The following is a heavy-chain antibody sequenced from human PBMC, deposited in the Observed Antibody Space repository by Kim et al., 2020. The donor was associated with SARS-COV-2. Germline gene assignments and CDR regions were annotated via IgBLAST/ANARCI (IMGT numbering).Heavy chain of an antibody. J-gene: IGHJ6*01. Sequence: SVKVSCKASGGTFSRNGITWVRQAPGQGLEWMGGIIPILGTTKYAQRFQGRVTITADESASAAYMELSSLRSEDTAVYYCARNLNEVPAVLFGLYYYYG. CDR1: GGTFSRNG. V-gene: IGHV1-69*13. CDR3: ARNLNEVPAVLFGLYYYYG. D-gene: IGHD2-2*01. CDR2: IIPILGTT.